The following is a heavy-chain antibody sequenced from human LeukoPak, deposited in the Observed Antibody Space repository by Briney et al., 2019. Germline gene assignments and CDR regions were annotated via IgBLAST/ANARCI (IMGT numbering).Heavy chain of an antibody. J-gene: IGHJ4*02. CDR2: ITDSGGDT. CDR1: GFTFSRYA. CDR3: VKGSSSSRPYYFDY. D-gene: IGHD6-6*01. V-gene: IGHV3-23*01. Sequence: GGSLRPSCAASGFTFSRYAMSWVRQTPGKGLEWVSAITDSGGDTYHADSVKGRLTISRDNSKNALYLQMNSLRVEDTAVYYCVKGSSSSRPYYFDYWGQGTLVTVSS.